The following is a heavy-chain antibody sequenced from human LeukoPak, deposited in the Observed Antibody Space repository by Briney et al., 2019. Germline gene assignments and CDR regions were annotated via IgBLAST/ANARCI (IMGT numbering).Heavy chain of an antibody. Sequence: GASVKVSCKASGYTFSTYGISWVRQAPGQGLEWMGWISVYTGDTKYAQKLQGRVTLTTNTSTNTAYMELRSLRSDDTAMYYCARVGAVPENIDYWGQGIRVTVSS. CDR1: GYTFSTYG. CDR2: ISVYTGDT. J-gene: IGHJ4*02. V-gene: IGHV1-18*01. D-gene: IGHD1-26*01. CDR3: ARVGAVPENIDY.